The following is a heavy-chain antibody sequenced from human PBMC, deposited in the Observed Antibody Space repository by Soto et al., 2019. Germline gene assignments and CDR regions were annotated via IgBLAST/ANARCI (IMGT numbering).Heavy chain of an antibody. V-gene: IGHV4-39*01. CDR3: ARGNIVVVPAASGGPNYFDY. D-gene: IGHD2-2*01. Sequence: SETLSLTCTVSGGSISSSSYYWGWIRQPPGKGLEWIGSIYYSGSTYYNPSLKSRVTISVDTSKNQFSLKLSSVTAADTAVYYCARGNIVVVPAASGGPNYFDYWGRGTLVTVSS. J-gene: IGHJ4*02. CDR2: IYYSGST. CDR1: GGSISSSSYY.